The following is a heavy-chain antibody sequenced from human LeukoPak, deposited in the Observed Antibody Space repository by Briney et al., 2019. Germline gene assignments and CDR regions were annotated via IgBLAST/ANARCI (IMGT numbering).Heavy chain of an antibody. CDR1: GGSFSGYY. J-gene: IGHJ4*02. Sequence: PSETLSLTCAVYGGSFSGYYWSWIRQPPGKGLEWIGEINHSGSTNYNPSLKSRVTISVDTSKNQFSLKLSSVTAADTAVYYCARGALGFDYWGQGTLVTVSS. V-gene: IGHV4-34*01. D-gene: IGHD3-16*01. CDR2: INHSGST. CDR3: ARGALGFDY.